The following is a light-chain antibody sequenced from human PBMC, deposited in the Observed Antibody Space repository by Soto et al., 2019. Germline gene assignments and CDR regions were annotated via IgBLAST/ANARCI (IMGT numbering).Light chain of an antibody. CDR2: EVI. Sequence: QSALTQPASVSGSPGQSITISCTGTVSDVGGYEYVSWYQQDPGKAPKLLIYEVIDRPSGVSNRFSGSKSGNTASLTISRLQPEDEADYYCSSYTSNSVVLGGGPQVTVL. CDR3: SSYTSNSVV. V-gene: IGLV2-14*01. CDR1: VSDVGGYEY. J-gene: IGLJ2*01.